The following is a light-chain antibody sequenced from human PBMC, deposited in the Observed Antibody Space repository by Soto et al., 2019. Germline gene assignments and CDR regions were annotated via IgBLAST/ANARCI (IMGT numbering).Light chain of an antibody. J-gene: IGKJ4*01. CDR3: QQYNEWPLT. Sequence: EIVMTQSPATLSVCRGERATLSCRASESVSNNLAWYQQKFGQAPRLLIYHASTRATGIPARFSGSGSGTELTLTISSLQSEDFALYYCQQYNEWPLTFGGGTKVEIK. V-gene: IGKV3-15*01. CDR1: ESVSNN. CDR2: HAS.